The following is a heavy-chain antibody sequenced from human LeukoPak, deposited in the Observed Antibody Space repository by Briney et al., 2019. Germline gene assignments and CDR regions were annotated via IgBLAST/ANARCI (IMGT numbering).Heavy chain of an antibody. Sequence: SETLSLTCTVSGGSISSYYWSWIRQPPGKGLEWIGYIYYSGSTNYNPSLKSRVTISVDTSKNQFSLKLSSVTAADKAVYYCARDLDTATARGYYYMDVWGKGTTVTVSS. J-gene: IGHJ6*03. CDR3: ARDLDTATARGYYYMDV. CDR1: GGSISSYY. CDR2: IYYSGST. V-gene: IGHV4-59*01. D-gene: IGHD5-18*01.